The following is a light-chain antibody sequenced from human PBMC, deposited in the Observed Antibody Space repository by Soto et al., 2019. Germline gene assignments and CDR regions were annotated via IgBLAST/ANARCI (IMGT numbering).Light chain of an antibody. Sequence: EIVMTQSPATLSVSPGERATLSCRASPSVNTNLAWYQQKPGQVPMLLIYGASTRATGIPARFSGSGSGTEFTLTISSLQSEDFAVYYCQQYNNWWTFGQGTKVYIK. V-gene: IGKV3-15*01. CDR3: QQYNNWWT. CDR2: GAS. CDR1: PSVNTN. J-gene: IGKJ1*01.